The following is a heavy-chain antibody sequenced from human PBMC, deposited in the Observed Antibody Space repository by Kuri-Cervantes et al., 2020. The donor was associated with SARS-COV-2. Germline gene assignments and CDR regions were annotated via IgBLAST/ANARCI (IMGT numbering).Heavy chain of an antibody. Sequence: GESLKISCAASGFTFSNAWMSWVRQAPGKGLEWVSVIYSGGSTYYADSVKGRFTISRDNSKNTLYLQMNSLRAEDTAVYYCARGAVEMATIWGIPYYFDYWGQGTLVTVSS. J-gene: IGHJ4*02. CDR2: IYSGGST. CDR1: GFTFSNAW. V-gene: IGHV3-66*02. CDR3: ARGAVEMATIWGIPYYFDY. D-gene: IGHD5-24*01.